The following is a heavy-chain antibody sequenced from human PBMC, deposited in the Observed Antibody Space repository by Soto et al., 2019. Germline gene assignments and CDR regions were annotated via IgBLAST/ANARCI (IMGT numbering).Heavy chain of an antibody. J-gene: IGHJ4*02. CDR1: GFTFSSYS. Sequence: EVQLVESGGGLVKPGGSLRLSCAASGFTFSSYSMNWVRQAPGKGLEWVSSISSSSSYIYYADSVKGRFTISRDNAKNSLYLQMHSLRAEDTAVYYCASMAVQLERRGDFDYWGQGTLVTVSS. V-gene: IGHV3-21*01. CDR3: ASMAVQLERRGDFDY. CDR2: ISSSSSYI. D-gene: IGHD1-1*01.